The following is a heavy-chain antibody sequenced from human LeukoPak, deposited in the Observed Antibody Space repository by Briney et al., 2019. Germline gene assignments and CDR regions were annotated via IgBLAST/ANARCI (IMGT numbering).Heavy chain of an antibody. D-gene: IGHD2-2*01. CDR2: INHSEKT. V-gene: IGHV4-39*07. CDR3: AKDRYCSSTSCYLDY. Sequence: SETLSLTCSVSGDSVSSNNYYWGWIRQPPGKGLEWIGSINHSEKTFYNPSLKSRVTISVDKSKNQFSLKLSSVTAADTAVYYCAKDRYCSSTSCYLDYWGQGTLVTVSS. J-gene: IGHJ4*02. CDR1: GDSVSSNNYY.